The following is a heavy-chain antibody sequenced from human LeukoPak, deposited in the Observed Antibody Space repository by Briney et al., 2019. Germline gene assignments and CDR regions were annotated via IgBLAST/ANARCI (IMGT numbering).Heavy chain of an antibody. CDR3: AELGITMIGGV. CDR1: GFTFSNAW. D-gene: IGHD3-10*02. Sequence: GGSLRLSCAASGFTFSNAWMSWVRQSPGKGLEWVSAITGSGRSTYSADSVKGRFTVSRDNSKNTLYLQMNSLRAEDTAVYYCAELGITMIGGVWGKGTTVTISS. V-gene: IGHV3-23*01. CDR2: ITGSGRST. J-gene: IGHJ6*04.